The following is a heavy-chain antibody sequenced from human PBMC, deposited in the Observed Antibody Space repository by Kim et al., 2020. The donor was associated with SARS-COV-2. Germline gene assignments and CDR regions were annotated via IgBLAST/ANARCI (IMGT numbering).Heavy chain of an antibody. CDR2: ISGSGEIT. V-gene: IGHV3-23*01. CDR1: HFTFTSYV. J-gene: IGHJ4*02. Sequence: GGSLRLSCAASHFTFTSYVISWVRQTPGKRPEWVSGISGSGEITYYADSVKGRFTISRDNSKNMVYLQMNSLGADDTAVYYCAKEENVMLWFGELIHTPRLFDYWGQGTLVAVSS. D-gene: IGHD3-10*01. CDR3: AKEENVMLWFGELIHTPRLFDY.